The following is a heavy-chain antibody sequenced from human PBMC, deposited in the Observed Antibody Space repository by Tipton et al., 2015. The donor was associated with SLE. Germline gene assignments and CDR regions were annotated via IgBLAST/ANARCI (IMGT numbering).Heavy chain of an antibody. J-gene: IGHJ4*02. Sequence: SLRLSCAASGFTFSSYAMSWVRQAPGKGLEWVSAISGSGGSTYYADSVKGRFTISRDNAKNSLYLQMNSLRAEDTAVYYCAVDQLFGYSIFGVALSDYWGQGTLVTVSS. V-gene: IGHV3-23*01. CDR3: AVDQLFGYSIFGVALSDY. D-gene: IGHD3-3*01. CDR2: ISGSGGST. CDR1: GFTFSSYA.